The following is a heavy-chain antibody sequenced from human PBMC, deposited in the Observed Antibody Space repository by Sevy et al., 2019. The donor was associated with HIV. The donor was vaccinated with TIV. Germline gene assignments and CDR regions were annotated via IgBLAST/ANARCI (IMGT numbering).Heavy chain of an antibody. CDR1: GYIFTDYY. CDR2: INPKNGDT. CDR3: ARELAREFDF. V-gene: IGHV1-2*02. Sequence: ASVKVSCQTSGYIFTDYYFYWMRQAPGQGPEWVGWINPKNGDTVSAQKFQGRITITRDTSTNTAYMDLRSLTSDETAIYYCARELAREFDFWGQGTLVTVSS. D-gene: IGHD3-3*02. J-gene: IGHJ4*02.